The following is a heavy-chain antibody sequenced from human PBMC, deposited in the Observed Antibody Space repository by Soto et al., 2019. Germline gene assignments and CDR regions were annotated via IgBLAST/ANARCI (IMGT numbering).Heavy chain of an antibody. D-gene: IGHD1-26*01. V-gene: IGHV4-61*01. CDR2: IYYSGST. J-gene: IGHJ4*02. Sequence: PSETLSLTCTVSGGSVNSGSYYWSWIRQPPGKGLEYIGYIYYSGSTNHNPSLKGRVTISLDTSKNQFSLKLSSVTAADTAVYYCARASTTQLEYWGQGTLVTVSS. CDR3: ARASTTQLEY. CDR1: GGSVNSGSYY.